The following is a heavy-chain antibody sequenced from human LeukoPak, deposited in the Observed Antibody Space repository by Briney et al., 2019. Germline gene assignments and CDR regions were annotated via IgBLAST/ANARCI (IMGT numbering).Heavy chain of an antibody. Sequence: GGSLRLSCAASGFSFFDYGMNWVRQAPGKGLEWVSAISGSGGSTYYADSVKGRFTISRDNSKNTLYLQMNSLRAEDTAVYYCAKESGYSYGYFDYWGQGTLVTVSS. CDR2: ISGSGGST. V-gene: IGHV3-23*01. CDR1: GFSFFDYG. D-gene: IGHD5-18*01. J-gene: IGHJ4*02. CDR3: AKESGYSYGYFDY.